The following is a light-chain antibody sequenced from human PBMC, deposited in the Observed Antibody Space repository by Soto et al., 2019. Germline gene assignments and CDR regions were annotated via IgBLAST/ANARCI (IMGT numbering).Light chain of an antibody. CDR1: SSNIGSNY. V-gene: IGLV1-47*01. CDR2: RSN. J-gene: IGLJ2*01. Sequence: QLVLTQPPSASGTPGQRVTISCSGSSSNIGSNYVYWYQQLPGTAPKLLIYRSNQRPSGVPDRFSGSQSGTSGSLAISGLRSEDEADYYCAAWDDSLSGHVVFGGGTKLTVL. CDR3: AAWDDSLSGHVV.